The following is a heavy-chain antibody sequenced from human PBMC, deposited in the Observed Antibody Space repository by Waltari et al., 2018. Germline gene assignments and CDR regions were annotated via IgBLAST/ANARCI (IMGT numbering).Heavy chain of an antibody. CDR1: GGSISGYY. D-gene: IGHD6-6*01. Sequence: QVQLQESGPGLVKPSETLSLTCTVSGGSISGYYWSWIRQPPGKGLEWIGYIYYSGSTNYNPSLKSRVTISVDTSKNQVSLKLSSVTAADTAVYYCARGGSSSYIFDYWGQGTLVTVSS. CDR2: IYYSGST. J-gene: IGHJ4*02. V-gene: IGHV4-59*01. CDR3: ARGGSSSYIFDY.